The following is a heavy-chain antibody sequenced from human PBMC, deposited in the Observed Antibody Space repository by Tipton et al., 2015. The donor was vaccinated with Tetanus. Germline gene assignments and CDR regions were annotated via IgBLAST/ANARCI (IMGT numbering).Heavy chain of an antibody. D-gene: IGHD3-10*01. V-gene: IGHV4-30-4*08. Sequence: LRLSCTVSGDFISSSNYFWGWIRQPPGKGLEWIGYIYNSGGTYYNPSLRSRVTISVDTSKSQFSLKLTSVTAADTAVYYCARSLRPRRITMIRGALGYFDYWGQGTLVTVSS. CDR1: GDFISSSNYF. CDR2: IYNSGGT. CDR3: ARSLRPRRITMIRGALGYFDY. J-gene: IGHJ4*02.